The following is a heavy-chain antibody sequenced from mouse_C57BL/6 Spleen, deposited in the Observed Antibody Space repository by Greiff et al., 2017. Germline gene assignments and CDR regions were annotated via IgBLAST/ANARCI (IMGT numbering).Heavy chain of an antibody. D-gene: IGHD1-1*01. CDR3: ARPLFLRYWYFDV. Sequence: QVQLQQPGAELVKPGASVKLSCKASGYTFTSYWMHWVKQRPGRGLDWIGRIDPNSGGTKYNEKFKSKATLTVDQPSSTSYMQLSSLTSEDSAVYYCARPLFLRYWYFDVWGTGTTVTVSS. CDR2: IDPNSGGT. CDR1: GYTFTSYW. V-gene: IGHV1-72*01. J-gene: IGHJ1*03.